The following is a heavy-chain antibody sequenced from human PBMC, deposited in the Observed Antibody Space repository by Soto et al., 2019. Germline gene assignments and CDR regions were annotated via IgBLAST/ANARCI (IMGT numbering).Heavy chain of an antibody. D-gene: IGHD2-2*01. CDR1: GGSISSSSYY. CDR2: IYYSGST. Sequence: SETLSLTYTVSGGSISSSSYYWGWIRQHPGKGLEWIGYIYYSGSTYYNPSLKSRVTISVDTSKNQFSLKLSSVTAADTAVYYCARAIYCSSTSCQDVWGQGTTVTVSS. V-gene: IGHV4-31*03. J-gene: IGHJ6*02. CDR3: ARAIYCSSTSCQDV.